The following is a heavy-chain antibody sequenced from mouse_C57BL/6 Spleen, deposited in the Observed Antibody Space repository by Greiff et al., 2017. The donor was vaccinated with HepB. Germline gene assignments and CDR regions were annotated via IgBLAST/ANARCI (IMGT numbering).Heavy chain of an antibody. CDR2: IDPETGGT. CDR3: TRNYYGSSYYFDY. V-gene: IGHV1-15*01. D-gene: IGHD1-1*01. J-gene: IGHJ2*01. Sequence: QVHVKQSGAELVRPGASVTLSCKASGYTFTDYEMHWVKQTPVHGLEWIGAIDPETGGTAYNQKFKGKAILTADKSSSTAYMELRSLTSEDSAVYYCTRNYYGSSYYFDYWGQGTTLTVSS. CDR1: GYTFTDYE.